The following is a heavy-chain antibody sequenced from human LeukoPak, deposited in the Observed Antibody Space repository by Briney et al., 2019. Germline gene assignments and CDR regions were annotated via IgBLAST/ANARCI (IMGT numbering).Heavy chain of an antibody. Sequence: SETLSLTCTVSGGSISSGGHYWSWIRQPPGKGLEWIGYIYSSGTTYYNPSLKTRLTISVDTSKNQFSLKLSSVTAAGTAVYYCARGMVRGVISFDYWGQGTLVTVSS. D-gene: IGHD3-10*01. V-gene: IGHV4-31*03. J-gene: IGHJ4*02. CDR1: GGSISSGGHY. CDR2: IYSSGTT. CDR3: ARGMVRGVISFDY.